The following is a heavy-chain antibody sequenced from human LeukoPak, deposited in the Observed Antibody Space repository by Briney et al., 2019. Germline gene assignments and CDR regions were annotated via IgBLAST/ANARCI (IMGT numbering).Heavy chain of an antibody. CDR1: GFTFSSFP. D-gene: IGHD3-16*01. V-gene: IGHV3-30*04. CDR2: ISTDGSYK. J-gene: IGHJ2*01. CDR3: ARSLIPGRWYFDL. Sequence: GKSLRLSCAVSGFTFSSFPYHWVRQAPGKGLEWVAAISTDGSYKYHGDSVKGRFTISRDNPMNTLYLQMNGLRPDDTAVYYCARSLIPGRWYFDLWGRGTLVTVSS.